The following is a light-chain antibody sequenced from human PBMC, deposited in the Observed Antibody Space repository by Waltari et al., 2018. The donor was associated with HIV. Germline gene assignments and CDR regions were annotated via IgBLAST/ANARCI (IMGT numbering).Light chain of an antibody. J-gene: IGLJ3*02. CDR3: SSYTTSSTVV. CDR2: EVN. CDR1: SSDVGDSKS. Sequence: QSALTQPASVSGSPGQSLPISCTATSSDVGDSKSVSWYQQYPGKAPKLMIYEVNNRPSGVPNRFSGSKSGHTAALTISGLQTEDEGDYYCSSYTTSSTVVFGGGTKLTVL. V-gene: IGLV2-14*01.